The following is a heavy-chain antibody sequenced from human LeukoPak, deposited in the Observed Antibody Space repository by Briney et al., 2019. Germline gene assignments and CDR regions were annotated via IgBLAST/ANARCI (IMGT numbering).Heavy chain of an antibody. V-gene: IGHV3-23*01. J-gene: IGHJ3*01. CDR1: GFTFGSYA. D-gene: IGHD3-22*01. CDR2: IGASGADT. CDR3: ARRPRDSSGYYLGAFHA. Sequence: KPGGSLRLSCEASGFTFGSYAMTWVRQAPGKGLDWVSVIGASGADTYYADSVKGRFTISRDNAKNTLYLHMSSLRAEDTAVYFCARRPRDSSGYYLGAFHAWGQGTTVTFSS.